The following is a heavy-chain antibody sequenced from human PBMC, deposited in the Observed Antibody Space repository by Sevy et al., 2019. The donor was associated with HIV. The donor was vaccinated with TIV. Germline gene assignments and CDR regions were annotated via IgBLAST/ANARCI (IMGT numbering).Heavy chain of an antibody. CDR2: INQHGSAT. V-gene: IGHV3-7*04. Sequence: RGSLRLSCVASGFTFSSFWMYWVRQAPGKGLEWVANINQHGSATHYVDSVKGRFTVSRDNAKNSLFLQMNSLRAEDTAVYFCSRGPNDYAGVGDYWGQGTLVTVSS. CDR1: GFTFSSFW. CDR3: SRGPNDYAGVGDY. J-gene: IGHJ4*02. D-gene: IGHD4-17*01.